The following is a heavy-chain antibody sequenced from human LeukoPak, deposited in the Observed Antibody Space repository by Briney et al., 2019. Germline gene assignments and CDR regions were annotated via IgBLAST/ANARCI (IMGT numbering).Heavy chain of an antibody. J-gene: IGHJ6*03. CDR3: ARYAHYDFWSGYYDYYMDV. D-gene: IGHD3-3*01. V-gene: IGHV4-59*01. Sequence: SETLSLTCSVSSGSISSYYWIWIRQPPGKGLEWIGYFYNSGSTDYNPSPKSRVTISVDTSKKQISLKLSSVTAADTAVYYCARYAHYDFWSGYYDYYMDVWGKGTTVTVSS. CDR2: FYNSGST. CDR1: SGSISSYY.